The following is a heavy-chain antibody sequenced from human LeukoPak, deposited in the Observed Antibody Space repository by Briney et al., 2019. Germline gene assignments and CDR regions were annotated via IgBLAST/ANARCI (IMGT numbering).Heavy chain of an antibody. D-gene: IGHD1-14*01. CDR1: GYTFTSYY. V-gene: IGHV1-46*01. CDR3: AREVMDNLRFDY. J-gene: IGHJ4*02. Sequence: ASVKASCKASGYTFTSYYMHWVRQAAGQGLEWMGIINPSGGDTSYAQKFQGRLTMTRDTSTNTVYMELTSLRSEDTAVYYCAREVMDNLRFDYWGQGTLVTASS. CDR2: INPSGGDT.